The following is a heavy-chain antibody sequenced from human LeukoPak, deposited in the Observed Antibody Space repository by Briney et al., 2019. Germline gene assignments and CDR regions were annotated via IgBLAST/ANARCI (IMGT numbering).Heavy chain of an antibody. CDR3: ARGRSGYGFDY. J-gene: IGHJ4*02. CDR2: IYHSGNT. V-gene: IGHV4-38-2*02. D-gene: IGHD5-12*01. CDR1: GYSVSSAYY. Sequence: PSETLSLTCTVSGYSVSSAYYWGWIRQPPGKGLEWIGTIYHSGNTYYSPSLKSRVTILVDTSKNQFSLKLSSVTAADTAVYYCARGRSGYGFDYWGQGTLVTVSS.